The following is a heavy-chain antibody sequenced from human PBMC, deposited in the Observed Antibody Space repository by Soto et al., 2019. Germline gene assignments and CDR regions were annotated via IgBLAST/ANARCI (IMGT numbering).Heavy chain of an antibody. J-gene: IGHJ6*04. D-gene: IGHD1-1*01. V-gene: IGHV3-48*01. CDR3: ARERRRTTGTTRRGQGLDV. CDR1: GFTFSSYS. Sequence: EVQLVESGGGLVQPGGSLRLSCAASGFTFSSYSMNWVRQAPGKGLEWVSYISSSSSTIYYADSVKGRFTISRDNAKNLLYLQMNSLRAEDTAVYYCARERRRTTGTTRRGQGLDVWGKGTTVTVSS. CDR2: ISSSSSTI.